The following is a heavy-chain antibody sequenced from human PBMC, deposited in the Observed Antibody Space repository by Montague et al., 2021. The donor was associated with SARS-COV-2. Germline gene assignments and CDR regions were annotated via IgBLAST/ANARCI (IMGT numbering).Heavy chain of an antibody. V-gene: IGHV4-34*01. CDR3: ARRGSAVWGVSLSAELDH. D-gene: IGHD3-10*01. J-gene: IGHJ4*02. Sequence: SETLSLTCAVYGGSFSGYYWSWIRQPPGKGLEWIGEINQSGRTNNNPSLKSRVIISVDTSKNQFSLKLSSVTAADTAVYYCARRGSAVWGVSLSAELDHWGQGILVIVSS. CDR2: INQSGRT. CDR1: GGSFSGYY.